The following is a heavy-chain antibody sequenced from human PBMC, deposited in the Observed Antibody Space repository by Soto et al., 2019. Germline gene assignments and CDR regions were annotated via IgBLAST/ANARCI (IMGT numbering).Heavy chain of an antibody. J-gene: IGHJ6*02. Sequence: QVQLVESGGGVVQPGRSLRLSCSASGFTFSSYCMHWVRQAPGKGLEWVALIWYDGSNKNYADSVKGRFTISRDNSKNTLYQQMNSLRADDTAVYYCARDPLGNDLCYPMDVWGQGTTVTVSS. CDR1: GFTFSSYC. D-gene: IGHD1-1*01. CDR3: ARDPLGNDLCYPMDV. V-gene: IGHV3-33*01. CDR2: IWYDGSNK.